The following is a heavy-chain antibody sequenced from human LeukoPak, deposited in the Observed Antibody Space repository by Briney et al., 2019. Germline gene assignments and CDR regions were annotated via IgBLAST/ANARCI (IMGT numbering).Heavy chain of an antibody. V-gene: IGHV3-9*01. D-gene: IGHD1-26*01. CDR2: ISWNSGSI. CDR1: GFTFDYYA. Sequence: GGSLRLSCAASGFTFDYYAMHWVRQAPGKGLEWVSGISWNSGSIGYADSVKGRFTISRDNAKNSLYLQMNSLRAEDTAVYYCARERPSGSSTSRAFDIWGQGTMVTVSS. J-gene: IGHJ3*02. CDR3: ARERPSGSSTSRAFDI.